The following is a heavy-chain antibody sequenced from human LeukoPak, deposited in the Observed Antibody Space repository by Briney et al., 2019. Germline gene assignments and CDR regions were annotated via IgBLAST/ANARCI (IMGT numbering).Heavy chain of an antibody. V-gene: IGHV3-73*01. J-gene: IGHJ5*02. CDR2: IRSKANSYAT. CDR1: GFTFSGSA. D-gene: IGHD6-19*01. CDR3: TRPAVAGLNWFDP. Sequence: GGSLRLSCAASGFTFSGSAMHWVRQASGKGLEWVGRIRSKANSYATAYAASVKGRFTISRDDSKNTAYLQMNSLKTEDTAVYYCTRPAVAGLNWFDPWGQGTLVTVSS.